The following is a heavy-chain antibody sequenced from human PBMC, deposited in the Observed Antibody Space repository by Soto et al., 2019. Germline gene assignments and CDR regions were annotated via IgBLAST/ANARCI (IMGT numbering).Heavy chain of an antibody. D-gene: IGHD3-22*01. CDR2: INPNSGGT. Sequence: SCKACGYAFTRYYMHWVRQAPGQGLEWMGWINPNSGGTNYAQKFQGWVTMTRDTSISTANVELSRLRSDDTAVYYCARAYAFYSGYYFGGDAFDIWGQGTRVTV. J-gene: IGHJ3*02. CDR3: ARAYAFYSGYYFGGDAFDI. CDR1: GYAFTRYY. V-gene: IGHV1-2*04.